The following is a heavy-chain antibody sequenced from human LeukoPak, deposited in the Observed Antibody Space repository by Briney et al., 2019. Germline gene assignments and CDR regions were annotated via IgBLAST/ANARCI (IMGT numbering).Heavy chain of an antibody. J-gene: IGHJ4*02. CDR2: INTEGSSA. CDR3: ARDRYSHFDY. V-gene: IGHV3-74*01. CDR1: GFTFSSYG. D-gene: IGHD2-15*01. Sequence: GRSLRLSCAASGFTFSSYGMHWVRQAPGKGLVWVTGINTEGSSANYAESVKGRFTISRDNAKNTLYLQINSLRAEDTAVYYCARDRYSHFDYWGQGTLVTVSS.